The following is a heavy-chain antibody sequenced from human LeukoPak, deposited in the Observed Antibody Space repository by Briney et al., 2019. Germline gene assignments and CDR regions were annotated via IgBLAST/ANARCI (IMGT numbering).Heavy chain of an antibody. V-gene: IGHV4-34*01. CDR1: GGSFSGYY. J-gene: IGHJ4*02. Sequence: SETLSLTCAVYGGSFSGYYWSWIRQPPGKGLEWIGEINHSGSTNYNPSLKSRVTISVDTSKNQFSLKLSSVTAADTAVYYCASRPPRGRIAARPPYFDYWGQGTLVTVSS. CDR3: ASRPPRGRIAARPPYFDY. D-gene: IGHD6-6*01. CDR2: INHSGST.